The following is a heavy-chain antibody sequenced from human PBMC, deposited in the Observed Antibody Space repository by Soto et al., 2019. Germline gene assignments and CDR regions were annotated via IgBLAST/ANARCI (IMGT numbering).Heavy chain of an antibody. CDR2: ISATGGGT. CDR3: AKDRRAGGNPAFYFDF. J-gene: IGHJ4*02. CDR1: GFKFSNYA. Sequence: PGGSLRLSCAASGFKFSNYAMSWVRQAPGKGLEWVSLISATGGGTYYADSVKGRFTISRDNSHNTLYLQVHSLTAEDTAVYYCAKDRRAGGNPAFYFDFWGQGAQVTVPQ. V-gene: IGHV3-23*01. D-gene: IGHD3-16*01.